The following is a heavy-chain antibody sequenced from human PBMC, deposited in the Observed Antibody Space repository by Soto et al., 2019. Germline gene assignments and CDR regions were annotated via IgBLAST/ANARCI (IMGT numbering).Heavy chain of an antibody. J-gene: IGHJ5*02. V-gene: IGHV1-46*01. CDR1: GYRFTRHY. D-gene: IGHD4-17*01. CDR2: IFPGGVNI. CDR3: ARENYGDYLNWFDP. Sequence: GASVKVSCKAIGYRFTRHYMHWVRQAPGQGLEWMGTIFPGGVNIAYAQKFEGRVTMTKDTTTSTVYMELNSPTSEDTAVYYCARENYGDYLNWFDPWGQGTLVTVSS.